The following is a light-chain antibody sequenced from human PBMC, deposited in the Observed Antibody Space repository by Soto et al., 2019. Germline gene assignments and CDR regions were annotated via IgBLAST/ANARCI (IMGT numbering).Light chain of an antibody. J-gene: IGKJ5*01. CDR2: DAS. CDR1: QSVSSC. V-gene: IGKV3-11*01. Sequence: EIVLTQSPATLSLSPGERATLSCRASQSVSSCLAWYQQKPGQAPRLLIYDASNRATGIPARFSGSGSGTDFTLTISSLEPEDFAVYYCQQRSNWPPSITLGQGTRLEIK. CDR3: QQRSNWPPSIT.